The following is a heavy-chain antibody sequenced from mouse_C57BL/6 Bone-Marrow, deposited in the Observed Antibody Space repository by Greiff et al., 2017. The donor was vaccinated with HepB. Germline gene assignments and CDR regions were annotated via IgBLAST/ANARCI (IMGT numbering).Heavy chain of an antibody. V-gene: IGHV1-39*01. CDR1: GYSFTDYN. Sequence: EVQLQQSGPELVKPGASVKISCKASGYSFTDYNMNWVKQSNGKSLEWIGVINPNYGTTSYNQKFKGKAYMQLNSLTSEDSAVYYCATNVWGTGTTVTVSS. CDR2: INPNYGTT. J-gene: IGHJ1*03. CDR3: ATNV. D-gene: IGHD2-13*01.